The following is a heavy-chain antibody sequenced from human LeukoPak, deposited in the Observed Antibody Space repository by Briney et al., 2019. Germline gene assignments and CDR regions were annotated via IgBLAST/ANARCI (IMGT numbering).Heavy chain of an antibody. Sequence: PGGSLRLSCAASGFTFSSYWMSWVRQAPGKGLEWVANIKQDGSEKYYVDSVKGRFTISRDNAKNSLYLQMSSLRAEDTAVYYCARAGTNWNDVGEFDYWGQGTLVTVSS. CDR3: ARAGTNWNDVGEFDY. V-gene: IGHV3-7*01. D-gene: IGHD1-1*01. CDR1: GFTFSSYW. CDR2: IKQDGSEK. J-gene: IGHJ4*02.